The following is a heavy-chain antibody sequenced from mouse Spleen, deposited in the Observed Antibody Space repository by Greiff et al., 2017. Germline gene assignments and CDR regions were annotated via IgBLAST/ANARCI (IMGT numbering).Heavy chain of an antibody. Sequence: EVQLMESGGGLVQPGGSLKLSCAASGFTFSDYYMYWVRQTPEKRLEWVAYISNGGGSTYYPDTVKGRFTISRDNAKNTLYLQMSRLKSEDTAMYYCARGEGWFAYWGQGTLVTVSA. CDR2: ISNGGGST. CDR3: ARGEGWFAY. J-gene: IGHJ3*01. V-gene: IGHV5-12*01. CDR1: GFTFSDYY.